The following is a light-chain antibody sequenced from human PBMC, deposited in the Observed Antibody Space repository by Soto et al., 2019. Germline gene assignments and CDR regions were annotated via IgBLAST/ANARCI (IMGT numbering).Light chain of an antibody. Sequence: DIWMARSPATLAVSPGGRATRSCRASQSVSSNLAWYQQKPGQAPRLLIYGASTRATGIPDRFSGSGSGTEFTLTISSLQSEDFAVYYCQQYSNWPRTFGQGTKVDIK. CDR1: QSVSSN. CDR2: GAS. CDR3: QQYSNWPRT. J-gene: IGKJ1*01. V-gene: IGKV3-15*01.